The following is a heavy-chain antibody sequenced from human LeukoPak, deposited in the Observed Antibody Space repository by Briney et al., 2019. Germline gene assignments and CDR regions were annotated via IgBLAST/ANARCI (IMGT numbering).Heavy chain of an antibody. D-gene: IGHD5-18*01. CDR1: GGSISSSSYY. CDR2: IYYSGST. Sequence: PSETLSLTCTVSGGSISSSSYYWGWIRQPPGKGLEWIGSIYYSGSTYYNPSLKSRVTISVDTSKNQFSLTLSSVTAADTAVYYCASSSTAMVTPFDYWGQGTLVTVSS. CDR3: ASSSTAMVTPFDY. J-gene: IGHJ4*02. V-gene: IGHV4-39*01.